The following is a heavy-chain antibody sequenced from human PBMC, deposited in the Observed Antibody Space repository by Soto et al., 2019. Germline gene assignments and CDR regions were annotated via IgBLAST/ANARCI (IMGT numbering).Heavy chain of an antibody. D-gene: IGHD3-22*01. V-gene: IGHV3-23*01. J-gene: IGHJ4*01. CDR1: GFTFSRYA. CDR3: AKAPISLDGSGYYFASFDY. CDR2: LSGSGSGS. Sequence: DVQLLESGGALVQLGGSLRLSCAASGFTFSRYAMNWVRQAPGKGLEWVSTLSGSGSGSYYPDSLRGRFTISRDNSKNTPYLPMNNLRAEDTAVYYCAKAPISLDGSGYYFASFDYWGHGTRVSVSS.